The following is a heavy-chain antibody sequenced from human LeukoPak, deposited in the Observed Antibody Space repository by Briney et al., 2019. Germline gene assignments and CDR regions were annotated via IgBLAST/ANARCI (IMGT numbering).Heavy chain of an antibody. V-gene: IGHV1-2*06. J-gene: IGHJ4*02. CDR1: GYTFTVYY. CDR2: INPNNGAT. Sequence: APVKVSCKASGYTFTVYYMHWVRQAPGQGLEWMGRINPNNGATNYAQKLQGRVTITGDTSISTAYMELSSLRSDDTAVYYCTRESGSYHGNDYWGQGTLVTVSS. CDR3: TRESGSYHGNDY. D-gene: IGHD1-26*01.